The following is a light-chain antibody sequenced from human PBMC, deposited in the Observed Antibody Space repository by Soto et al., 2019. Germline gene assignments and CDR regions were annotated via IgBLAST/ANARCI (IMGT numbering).Light chain of an antibody. CDR2: DVS. J-gene: IGLJ1*01. Sequence: QSVLTQPRSVSGSPGQSVTISCTGTSSDVGGYDYVSWYQQHPGKAPKLMVYDVSARPSGFPDRFSGSKSGNTASLTISGLQVEDEADYYCSSYAGSYTSVFGTGTKVTVL. V-gene: IGLV2-11*01. CDR1: SSDVGGYDY. CDR3: SSYAGSYTSV.